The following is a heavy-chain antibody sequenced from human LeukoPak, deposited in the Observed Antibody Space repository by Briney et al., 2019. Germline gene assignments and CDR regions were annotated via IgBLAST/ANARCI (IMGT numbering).Heavy chain of an antibody. CDR3: ARHIVGATSFTRSDAFDI. CDR1: GGSISSYY. CDR2: IYYSGST. Sequence: SETLSLTCTVSGGSISSYYWSWIRQPPGKGLEWIGYIYYSGSTNYNPSLKSRVTIPVDTSKNQFSLKLSSVTAADTAVYYCARHIVGATSFTRSDAFDIWGQGTMVTVSS. D-gene: IGHD1-26*01. J-gene: IGHJ3*02. V-gene: IGHV4-59*08.